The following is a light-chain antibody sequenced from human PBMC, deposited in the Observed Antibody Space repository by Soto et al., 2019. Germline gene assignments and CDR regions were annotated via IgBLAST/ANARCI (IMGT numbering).Light chain of an antibody. CDR2: DVS. V-gene: IGLV2-14*01. Sequence: QSALTQPASVSGSPGLSITISCTGTSSDVAGYNYVSWYQQHPGKAPKFMIYDVSNRPSGVSNRFSGSKSGNTASLTISGLQAEDEADYYCCSYTTSNTRQIVFGTGTKVTVL. CDR3: CSYTTSNTRQIV. CDR1: SSDVAGYNY. J-gene: IGLJ1*01.